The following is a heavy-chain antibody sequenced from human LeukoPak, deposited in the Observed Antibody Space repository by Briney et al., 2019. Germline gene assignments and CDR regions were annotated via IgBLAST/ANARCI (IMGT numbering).Heavy chain of an antibody. CDR2: FDPEDGET. CDR3: ATAAAAGYYYYYYMDV. CDR1: GYTLTELS. V-gene: IGHV1-24*01. D-gene: IGHD6-13*01. J-gene: IGHJ6*03. Sequence: ASVKVYCKVSGYTLTELSMHWVRQAPGKGLEWMGGFDPEDGETIYAQKFQGRVTMTEDTSTDTAYMELSSLRSEDTAVYYCATAAAAGYYYYYYMDVWGKGTTVSVSS.